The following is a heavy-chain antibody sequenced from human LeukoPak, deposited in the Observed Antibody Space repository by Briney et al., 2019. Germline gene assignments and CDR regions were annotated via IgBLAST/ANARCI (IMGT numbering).Heavy chain of an antibody. V-gene: IGHV3-23*01. CDR3: AKSTTSGTVNLFDY. D-gene: IGHD6-13*01. J-gene: IGHJ4*02. Sequence: GRSLRLSCAASGFTFDDYAMSWVRQAPGRGLEWVSAISGSGGSTYYADSVKGRFTISRDNSKNTLYLQMNSLRAEDTAVYYCAKSTTSGTVNLFDYWGQGTLVTVSS. CDR1: GFTFDDYA. CDR2: ISGSGGST.